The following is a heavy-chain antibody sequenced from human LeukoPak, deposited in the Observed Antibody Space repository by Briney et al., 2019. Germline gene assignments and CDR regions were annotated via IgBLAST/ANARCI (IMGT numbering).Heavy chain of an antibody. CDR2: IKSKSDGGTT. CDR1: GFTFSNAW. Sequence: GGSLRLSCAASGFTFSNAWMSWARQAPGKGVEWVGRIKSKSDGGTTDYAAPVKGRFTISRDDSKNTLYLQMNSRKTECTAVYYCTTDQAMAPYWGQGTLVTVSS. CDR3: TTDQAMAPY. V-gene: IGHV3-15*01. J-gene: IGHJ4*02. D-gene: IGHD5-18*01.